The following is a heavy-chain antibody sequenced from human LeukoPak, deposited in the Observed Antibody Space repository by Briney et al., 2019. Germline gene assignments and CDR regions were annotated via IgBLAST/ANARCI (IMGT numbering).Heavy chain of an antibody. J-gene: IGHJ3*02. CDR2: ISAYNGNT. Sequence: ASVKVSCKASGYTFTNYAISWVRQAPGQGLEWVGWISAYNGNTNYAQKLQGRVTMTTDTSTSTAYMDLRSLRSDDTAVYYCARESYYYDSSGYYPMIAFDIWGQGTMVTVSS. CDR3: ARESYYYDSSGYYPMIAFDI. CDR1: GYTFTNYA. V-gene: IGHV1-18*01. D-gene: IGHD3-22*01.